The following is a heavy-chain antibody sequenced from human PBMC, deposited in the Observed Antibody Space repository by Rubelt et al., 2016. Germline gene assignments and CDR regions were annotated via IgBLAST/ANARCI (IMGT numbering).Heavy chain of an antibody. CDR2: IGTAGDT. CDR1: GFTFSSYD. D-gene: IGHD4-23*01. J-gene: IGHJ2*01. Sequence: EVQLVESGGGLVQLGGSLRLSCAASGFTFSSYDMHWVRQATGKGLEWVSAIGTAGDTYYPGSVKGRFTISRENAKNSLYLQMNSLRAEDTAVYYCAREVVKGCFDLWGRGTLVTVSS. V-gene: IGHV3-13*01. CDR3: AREVVKGCFDL.